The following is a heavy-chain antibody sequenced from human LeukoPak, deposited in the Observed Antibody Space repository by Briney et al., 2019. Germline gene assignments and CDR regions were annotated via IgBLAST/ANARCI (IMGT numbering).Heavy chain of an antibody. CDR2: ISSTSSTT. CDR3: AKDLWDMGIQLWPPAFDY. V-gene: IGHV3-48*04. J-gene: IGHJ4*02. CDR1: GFTFTTYN. D-gene: IGHD5-18*01. Sequence: GGSLRLSCAASGFTFTTYNMNWVRLAPERGLEWISYISSTSSTTNYIDSVKGRFTISRDNAKNSLYLQMNSLRAEDTAVYYCAKDLWDMGIQLWPPAFDYWGQGTLVTVSS.